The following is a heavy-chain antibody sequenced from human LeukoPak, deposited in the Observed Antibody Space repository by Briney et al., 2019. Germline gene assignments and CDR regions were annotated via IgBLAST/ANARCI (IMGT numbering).Heavy chain of an antibody. CDR2: ISTSSSYI. V-gene: IGHV3-21*01. D-gene: IGHD6-6*01. CDR3: ARGSSNIAGRDNWFDP. J-gene: IGHJ5*02. CDR1: GFTFSSYS. Sequence: GGSLSFSCAASGFTFSSYSRNWLRQAPGKGLEWGSSISTSSSYIYYADSVKGRFTISRDNAKNSLNLQMNSLRAEDTGVYYCARGSSNIAGRDNWFDPWGQGTLVTVSS.